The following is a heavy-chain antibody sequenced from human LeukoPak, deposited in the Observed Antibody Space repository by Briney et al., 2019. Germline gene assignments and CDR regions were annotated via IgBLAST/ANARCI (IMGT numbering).Heavy chain of an antibody. D-gene: IGHD3-22*01. CDR2: ISSSTLKI. V-gene: IGHV3-23*01. J-gene: IGHJ4*02. CDR1: GFTFSKYA. Sequence: GGSLRLSCAASGFTFSKYAMTWVRQAPGKGLEWVSAISSSTLKIYYADSVKGRFTISRDNAKNTVYLQMNSLRAEDTAVYYCVRDWGYDSSGYWQKYFDTWGQGTLVTVSS. CDR3: VRDWGYDSSGYWQKYFDT.